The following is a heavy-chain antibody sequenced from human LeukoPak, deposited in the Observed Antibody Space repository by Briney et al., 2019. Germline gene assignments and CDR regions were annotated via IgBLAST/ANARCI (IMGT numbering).Heavy chain of an antibody. V-gene: IGHV3-23*01. D-gene: IGHD4-11*01. Sequence: GGSLRLSCAASGFAFSSYGMSWVRQAPGKGLEWVSALGGGGGSTYYADSVKGRFTISRDSSENTLFLQMNSLRAEDTAVYYCAKGLGVFDYWGQGTLVTVSS. CDR2: LGGGGGST. CDR1: GFAFSSYG. CDR3: AKGLGVFDY. J-gene: IGHJ4*02.